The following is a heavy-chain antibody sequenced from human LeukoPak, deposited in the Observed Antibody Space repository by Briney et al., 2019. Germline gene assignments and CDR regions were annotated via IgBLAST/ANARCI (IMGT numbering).Heavy chain of an antibody. CDR2: IRYDGSNK. CDR1: GFTFSSYA. J-gene: IGHJ4*02. V-gene: IGHV3-30*02. Sequence: GGSLRLSCAASGFTFSSYAMSWVRQAPGKGLEWVAFIRYDGSNKYYADSVKGRFTISRDNSKNTLYLQINSLRDEDTAVYYCAKDYSSGWQIDYWGQGTLVTVSS. D-gene: IGHD6-19*01. CDR3: AKDYSSGWQIDY.